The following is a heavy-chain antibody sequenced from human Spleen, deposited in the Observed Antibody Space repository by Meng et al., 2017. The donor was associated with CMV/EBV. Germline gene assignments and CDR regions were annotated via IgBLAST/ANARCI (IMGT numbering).Heavy chain of an antibody. D-gene: IGHD3-10*01. V-gene: IGHV1-2*02. Sequence: ASGCSYHGYFVHWFRQAPGRGLRWIGWIEPYTGATKCAQAYQGGITITRDAPITTDYKGLGSMRSDDTAVYDCARDYYGSGGAWFDPWGQGTLVTVSS. CDR1: GCSYHGYF. CDR2: IEPYTGAT. CDR3: ARDYYGSGGAWFDP. J-gene: IGHJ5*02.